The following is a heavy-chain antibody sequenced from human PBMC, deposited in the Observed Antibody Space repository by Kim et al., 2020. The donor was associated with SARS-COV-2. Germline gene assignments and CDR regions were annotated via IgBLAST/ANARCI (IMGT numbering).Heavy chain of an antibody. CDR2: IWYDGSNK. CDR3: AMIVVAIDAFDI. J-gene: IGHJ3*02. CDR1: GFTFSTYG. D-gene: IGHD3-22*01. V-gene: IGHV3-33*01. Sequence: GGSLRLSCVASGFTFSTYGMHWVRQAPGKGLEWVAVIWYDGSNKYYADSVKGRFTISRDNSKNTLYLQMNSLRAEDTAVYYCAMIVVAIDAFDIWGQGTMVTVSS.